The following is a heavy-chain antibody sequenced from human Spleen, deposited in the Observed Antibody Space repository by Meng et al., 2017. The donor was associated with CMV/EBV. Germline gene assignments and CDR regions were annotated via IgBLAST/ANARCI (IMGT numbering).Heavy chain of an antibody. CDR2: ISGSGGST. V-gene: IGHV3-23*01. CDR1: GFTFSTYA. J-gene: IGHJ4*02. CDR3: ANGDPIAAADY. D-gene: IGHD6-13*01. Sequence: GGSLRLSCAASGFTFSTYAMSWVRQAPGKGLEWVSGISGSGGSTFYADSVKGRFTISRDNSKNTLFLQLNSLRAEDTAVYYCANGDPIAAADYWGQGTLVTVSS.